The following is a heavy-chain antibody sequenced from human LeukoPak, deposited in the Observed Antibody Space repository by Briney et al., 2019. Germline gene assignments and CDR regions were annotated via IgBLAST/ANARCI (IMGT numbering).Heavy chain of an antibody. CDR2: TYHSGST. J-gene: IGHJ5*02. CDR3: ARDHLGRGYLDP. Sequence: LQTLSLTCAVSGGSISSGGYSWSWIRQPPGKGLEWIGYTYHSGSTYYNPSLKSRVTISVDRSKNQFSLKLSSVTAADTAVYYCARDHLGRGYLDPWGQGTLVTVSS. D-gene: IGHD5-12*01. V-gene: IGHV4-30-2*01. CDR1: GGSISSGGYS.